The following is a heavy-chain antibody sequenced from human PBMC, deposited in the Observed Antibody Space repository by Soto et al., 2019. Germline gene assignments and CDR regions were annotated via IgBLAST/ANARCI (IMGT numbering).Heavy chain of an antibody. J-gene: IGHJ2*01. V-gene: IGHV3-23*01. CDR3: AKDPRYDSSVYYFRFHQYWYFDL. D-gene: IGHD3-22*01. CDR2: ISGSGGST. Sequence: EVQLLESGGGLVQPGGSLRLSCAASGFTFSSYAMSWVRQAPGKGLEWVSAISGSGGSTYYADSVKGRFTISRDNSKNPLYLQMNSLRAEDTAVYYCAKDPRYDSSVYYFRFHQYWYFDLWGRGTLVTVSS. CDR1: GFTFSSYA.